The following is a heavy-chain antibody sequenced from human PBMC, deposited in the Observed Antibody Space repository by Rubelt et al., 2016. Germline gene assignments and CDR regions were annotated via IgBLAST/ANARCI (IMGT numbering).Heavy chain of an antibody. CDR1: GFIFGDYD. Sequence: SGQPGRSLRLSCTASGFIFGDYDMHWVRQSPGKGLEWVSGITWNSGSIDYTDSVKGRFTIHRDNATNSLSLQMNSLRVEDTAVYYCARDDRTSLPTDYWGQGTLVTVSS. V-gene: IGHV3-9*01. CDR2: ITWNSGSI. CDR3: ARDDRTSLPTDY. D-gene: IGHD1/OR15-1a*01. J-gene: IGHJ4*02.